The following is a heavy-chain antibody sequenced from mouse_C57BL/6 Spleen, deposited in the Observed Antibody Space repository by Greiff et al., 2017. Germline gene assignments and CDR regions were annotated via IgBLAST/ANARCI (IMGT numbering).Heavy chain of an antibody. D-gene: IGHD1-1*01. CDR1: GYSFTDYN. V-gene: IGHV1-39*01. J-gene: IGHJ2*01. CDR3: ARWDYYGSSYDYFDY. CDR2: INPNYGTT. Sequence: EVKLVESGPELVKPGASVKISCKASGYSFTDYNMNWVKQSNGKSLEWIGVINPNYGTTSYNQKFKGKATLTVDQSSSTAYMQLNSLTSEDSAVYYCARWDYYGSSYDYFDYWGQGTTLTVSS.